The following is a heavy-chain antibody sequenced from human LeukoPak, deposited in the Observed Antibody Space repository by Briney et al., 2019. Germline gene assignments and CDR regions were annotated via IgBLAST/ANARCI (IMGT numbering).Heavy chain of an antibody. V-gene: IGHV1-69*13. Sequence: ASVKVSCKASGGTFSSYAISWVRQAPGQGLEWMGGIIPIFGTANYAQKFQGRVTITADESTSTAYMELSSLRSEDTAVYYCARKLLTNYYFDYWGQGTLVTVSS. CDR2: IIPIFGTA. CDR3: ARKLLTNYYFDY. J-gene: IGHJ4*02. D-gene: IGHD1-26*01. CDR1: GGTFSSYA.